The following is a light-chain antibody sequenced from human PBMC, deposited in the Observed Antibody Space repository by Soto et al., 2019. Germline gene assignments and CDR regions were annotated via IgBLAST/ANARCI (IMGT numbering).Light chain of an antibody. CDR2: QAS. Sequence: DIQMTQSPSTLSASVGDRVTITCRASQSISTWLAWYQHRPGKAPKLLIYQASSSEGGVPSRFSGSGSGTEFTLTISSLQPDDFATYYCQQYITVSRTFGQGTKVETK. V-gene: IGKV1-5*03. J-gene: IGKJ2*02. CDR3: QQYITVSRT. CDR1: QSISTW.